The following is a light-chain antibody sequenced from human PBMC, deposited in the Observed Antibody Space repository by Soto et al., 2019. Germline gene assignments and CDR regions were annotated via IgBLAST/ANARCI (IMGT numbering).Light chain of an antibody. CDR1: QSVSSY. Sequence: EVVLTQSPATLSLSPGESATLSCRASQSVSSYLAWYQQKPGQGPRLLIYDASNRATGVSARFSGSGSGTDFTLTISRLEPEDFAVYYCQQYGSSGTFGQGTKVDIK. V-gene: IGKV3-11*01. CDR3: QQYGSSGT. CDR2: DAS. J-gene: IGKJ1*01.